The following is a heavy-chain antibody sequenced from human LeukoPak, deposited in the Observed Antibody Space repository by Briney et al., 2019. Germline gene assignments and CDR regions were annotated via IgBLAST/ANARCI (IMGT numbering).Heavy chain of an antibody. Sequence: PGRSLRLSCTASGFTFGDYAMSWFRQAPGKGLEWVGFISSKAYGGTTEYAASVKGRFTISRDDSKSIAYLQMNSLKTEDRAVYYCTRDRSWFGELYSNWFDPWGQGTLVTVSS. CDR3: TRDRSWFGELYSNWFDP. V-gene: IGHV3-49*03. D-gene: IGHD3-10*01. J-gene: IGHJ5*02. CDR1: GFTFGDYA. CDR2: ISSKAYGGTT.